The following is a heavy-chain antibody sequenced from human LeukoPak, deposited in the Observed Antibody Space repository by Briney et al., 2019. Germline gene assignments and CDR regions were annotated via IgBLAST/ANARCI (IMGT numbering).Heavy chain of an antibody. V-gene: IGHV5-51*01. Sequence: KLGESLKISCKGSGYSFTSYWIGWVRQMPGKGLEWMGIIYPGDSDTRYSPSFQGQVTISADKSISTAYLQWSSLKASDTAMYYCARGEGYCSRTSCYVWFDPWGQGTLVTVSS. CDR2: IYPGDSDT. CDR3: ARGEGYCSRTSCYVWFDP. J-gene: IGHJ5*02. D-gene: IGHD2-2*01. CDR1: GYSFTSYW.